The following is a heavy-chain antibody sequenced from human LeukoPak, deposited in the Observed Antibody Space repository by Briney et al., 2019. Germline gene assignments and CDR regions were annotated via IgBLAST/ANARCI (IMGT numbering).Heavy chain of an antibody. CDR2: IYDSGST. D-gene: IGHD5-18*01. Sequence: SETLSLTCTVSGGSFSSYYWSWIRQPPGKGLEWIGFIYDSGSTNCNPPLKSRVTISVDTSKNQFSLKLRSVTAADTAVYYCARTPGFSYGFGWFDSWGQGTLVTVSS. V-gene: IGHV4-59*01. J-gene: IGHJ5*01. CDR3: ARTPGFSYGFGWFDS. CDR1: GGSFSSYY.